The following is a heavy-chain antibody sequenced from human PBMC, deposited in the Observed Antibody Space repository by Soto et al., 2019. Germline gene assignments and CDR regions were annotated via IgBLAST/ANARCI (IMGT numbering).Heavy chain of an antibody. D-gene: IGHD4-17*01. CDR2: INPDSGGT. V-gene: IGHV1-2*02. J-gene: IGHJ4*02. CDR1: GYTFTDYY. CDR3: ARKVRDYNFDY. Sequence: ASVKVSCKASGYTFTDYYMHWVRQAPGQGLEWMGWINPDSGGTKYTQKFQGRVTMTRDTSTSTAYMELSRLRSDDTAVYYCARKVRDYNFDYWGQGTLVTVSS.